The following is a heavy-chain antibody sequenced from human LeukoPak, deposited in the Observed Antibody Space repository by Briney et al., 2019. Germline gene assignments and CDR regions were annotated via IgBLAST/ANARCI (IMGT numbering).Heavy chain of an antibody. D-gene: IGHD4-17*01. CDR2: VYYSGSA. V-gene: IGHV4-39*01. J-gene: IGHJ4*02. Sequence: PSETLSLTCTVSGGSISSTSYYWAWIRQPPGKGLEWIGIVYYSGSAYYSPSLKSRLIISVDTSKNQFSLNLSSVTAADTAVYYCARHLRYFDYWGQGTLVTVSS. CDR3: ARHLRYFDY. CDR1: GGSISSTSYY.